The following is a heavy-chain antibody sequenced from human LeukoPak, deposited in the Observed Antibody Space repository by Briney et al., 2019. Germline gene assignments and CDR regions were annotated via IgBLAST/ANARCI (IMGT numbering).Heavy chain of an antibody. Sequence: PSQTLSLTCTVSGDSISSYYWSWIRQPAGKGLEWIGRIQTSGSTNYNPSLKSRVTISVDKSKNQLSLKLISVTAADTAVYYCARGIIYTSDSFNYFDPWGQGTLVTVSS. CDR1: GDSISSYY. V-gene: IGHV4-4*07. CDR2: IQTSGST. J-gene: IGHJ5*02. CDR3: ARGIIYTSDSFNYFDP. D-gene: IGHD6-19*01.